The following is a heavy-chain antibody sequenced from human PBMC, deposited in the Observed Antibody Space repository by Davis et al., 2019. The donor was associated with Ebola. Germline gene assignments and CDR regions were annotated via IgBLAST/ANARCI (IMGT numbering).Heavy chain of an antibody. CDR3: ARGHPAVDSSSLDYYYYYMDV. CDR1: GGSFSGYY. J-gene: IGHJ6*03. D-gene: IGHD6-13*01. V-gene: IGHV4-34*01. CDR2: INHSGST. Sequence: PSETLSLTCAVYGGSFSGYYWSWIRQPPGKGLEWIGEINHSGSTNYNPSLKSRVTISVDTSKNQFSLKLSSVTAADTAVYYCARGHPAVDSSSLDYYYYYMDVWGKGTTVTVSS.